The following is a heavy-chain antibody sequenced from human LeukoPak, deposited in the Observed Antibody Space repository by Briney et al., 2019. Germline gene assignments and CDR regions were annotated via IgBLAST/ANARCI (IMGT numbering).Heavy chain of an antibody. J-gene: IGHJ3*02. CDR3: ARGVGAHTFYFDI. CDR2: IIPILGIA. Sequence: ASVKVSCKASGGTFSSYAISWVRQAPGQGLEWMGRIIPILGIANYAQKSQGRVTITADKSTSTAYMELSSLRSEDTAVYYCARGVGAHTFYFDIWGQGTMVTVSS. CDR1: GGTFSSYA. V-gene: IGHV1-69*04. D-gene: IGHD1-26*01.